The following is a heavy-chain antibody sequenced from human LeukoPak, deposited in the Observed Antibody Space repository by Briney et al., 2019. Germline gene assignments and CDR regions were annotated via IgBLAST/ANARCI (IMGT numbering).Heavy chain of an antibody. D-gene: IGHD2-2*01. J-gene: IGHJ5*02. CDR3: AKSRQRCSSTSCYLWFVP. Sequence: PGGSLRLSCAASGFTFSSYAMSWVRQAPGKGLEWVSAISGSGGSTYYADSVKGRFTISRDNSKNTLYLQMNSLRAEDTAVYYCAKSRQRCSSTSCYLWFVPWGQGTLVTVSS. V-gene: IGHV3-23*01. CDR2: ISGSGGST. CDR1: GFTFSSYA.